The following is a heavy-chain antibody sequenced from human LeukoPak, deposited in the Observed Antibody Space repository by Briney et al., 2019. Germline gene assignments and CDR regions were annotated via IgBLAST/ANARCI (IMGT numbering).Heavy chain of an antibody. Sequence: PGGSLRLSCAASGFTFSSYEMNWVRQAPGKGLEWVSYISSSGSTIYYADSVKGRFTISRDNAKNSLYLQMNSLRAEDTAVYYCALGYDHYYYYGMDVWGQGTTVTVSS. D-gene: IGHD5-12*01. J-gene: IGHJ6*02. CDR2: ISSSGSTI. CDR3: ALGYDHYYYYGMDV. V-gene: IGHV3-48*03. CDR1: GFTFSSYE.